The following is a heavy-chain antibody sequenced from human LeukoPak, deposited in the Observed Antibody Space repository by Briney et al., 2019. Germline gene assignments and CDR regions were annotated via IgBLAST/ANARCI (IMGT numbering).Heavy chain of an antibody. D-gene: IGHD4-17*01. J-gene: IGHJ4*02. Sequence: SQTLSLTCTVSGGSISSGGYYWSWIRQHPGKGLEWIGYIYYSGSTYYNPSLKSRVTISVDTSKNQFSLKLSSVTAADTAVYYCARLQMTTVTFDYWGQGTLDTVSS. CDR1: GGSISSGGYY. V-gene: IGHV4-31*03. CDR3: ARLQMTTVTFDY. CDR2: IYYSGST.